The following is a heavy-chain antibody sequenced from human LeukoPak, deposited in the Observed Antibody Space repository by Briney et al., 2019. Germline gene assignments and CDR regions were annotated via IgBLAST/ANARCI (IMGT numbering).Heavy chain of an antibody. V-gene: IGHV3-30*02. J-gene: IGHJ4*02. CDR1: GFTFSSYG. Sequence: PGGSLRLSCAASGFTFSSYGIHWVRQAPGKGLEWVAFIRYDGSNKYYADSVKGRFTISRDNSKNTLYLQMNSLRAEDTAVYYCAKDGAYGDYVDYWGQGTLVTVSS. D-gene: IGHD4-17*01. CDR3: AKDGAYGDYVDY. CDR2: IRYDGSNK.